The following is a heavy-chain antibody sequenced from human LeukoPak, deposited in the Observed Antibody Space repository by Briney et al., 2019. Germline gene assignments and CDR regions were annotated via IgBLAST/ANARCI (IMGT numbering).Heavy chain of an antibody. CDR1: GXGFPNYW. V-gene: IGHV5-51*01. D-gene: IGHD5-24*01. Sequence: SGESLKISCKGSGXGFPNYWSGWVRQMPGQGLEWMGIIYPADSDTRYSPSFQGQVTISADKSINTAYLQWTSLKASDTAMYYCARRKGDGYNSPFDYWGQGTLVTVSS. J-gene: IGHJ4*02. CDR3: ARRKGDGYNSPFDY. CDR2: IYPADSDT.